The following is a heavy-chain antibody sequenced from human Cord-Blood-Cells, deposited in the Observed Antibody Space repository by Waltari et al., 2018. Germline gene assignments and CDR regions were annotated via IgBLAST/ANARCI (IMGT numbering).Heavy chain of an antibody. Sequence: EVQLVESGGGLIQPGGSLSLSCAAAGFTVGSNYMSWVGQAPGKGLEWVSVIYSGGSTYYADSVKGRFTISRDNSKNTLYLQMNSLRAEDTAVYYCARDSLSGYSGDAFDIWGQGTMVTVSS. J-gene: IGHJ3*02. V-gene: IGHV3-53*01. CDR1: GFTVGSNY. CDR3: ARDSLSGYSGDAFDI. CDR2: IYSGGST. D-gene: IGHD6-13*01.